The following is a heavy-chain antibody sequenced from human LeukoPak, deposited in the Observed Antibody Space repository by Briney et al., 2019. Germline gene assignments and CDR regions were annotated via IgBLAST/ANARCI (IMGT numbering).Heavy chain of an antibody. J-gene: IGHJ4*02. V-gene: IGHV3-21*04. CDR1: EFTFSTYT. Sequence: GGSLRLSCAASEFTFSTYTLNWVRQAPGKGLEWVSSVSSTSRYIYYADSVRGRFTISRDNSKNTLYLQMNSLRAEDTAVYYCAKDIVVVVAATPFDYWGQGTLVTVSS. CDR2: VSSTSRYI. CDR3: AKDIVVVVAATPFDY. D-gene: IGHD2-15*01.